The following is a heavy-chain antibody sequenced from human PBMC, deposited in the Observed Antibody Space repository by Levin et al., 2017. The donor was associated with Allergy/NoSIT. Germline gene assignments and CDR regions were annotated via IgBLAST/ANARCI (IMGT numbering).Heavy chain of an antibody. D-gene: IGHD6-13*01. Sequence: SETLSLTCTVSGGSISSSSYYWGWIRQPPGKGLEWIGSIYYSGSTYYNPSLKSRVTISVDTSKNQFSLKLSSVTAADTAVYYCARRPPPNKQQPGFGAFDIWGQGTMVTVSS. J-gene: IGHJ3*02. CDR1: GGSISSSSYY. CDR2: IYYSGST. V-gene: IGHV4-39*01. CDR3: ARRPPPNKQQPGFGAFDI.